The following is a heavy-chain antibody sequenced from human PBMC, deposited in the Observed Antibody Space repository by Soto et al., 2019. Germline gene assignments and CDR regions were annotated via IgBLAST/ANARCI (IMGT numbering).Heavy chain of an antibody. D-gene: IGHD5-18*01. J-gene: IGHJ4*02. CDR3: ARGSGYSPHY. V-gene: IGHV1-46*01. CDR1: GYTFTSYY. Sequence: QVQLVQSGAEVKKPGASVKVSCKASGYTFTSYYMHWVRQAPGQGLEWMGIINPSSGSKSYAQKFKGSVTRTRDTSTSTVYMELSSLRSEDTAVYYCARGSGYSPHYWGKGTRGTVTS. CDR2: INPSSGSK.